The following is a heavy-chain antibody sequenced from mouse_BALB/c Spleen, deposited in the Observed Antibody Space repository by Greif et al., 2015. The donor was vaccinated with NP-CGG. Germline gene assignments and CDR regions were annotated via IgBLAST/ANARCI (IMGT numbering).Heavy chain of an antibody. Sequence: VQLQQSGPELVKPGASVKISCKASGYAFSSSWMNWVKQRPGQGLEWIGRIYPGDGDTNYNGKFKGKATLTADKSSSTAYMQLSSLTSVDSAVYFCARGVSMDYWGQGTSVTVSS. V-gene: IGHV1-82*01. CDR2: IYPGDGDT. CDR1: GYAFSSSW. CDR3: ARGVSMDY. J-gene: IGHJ4*01.